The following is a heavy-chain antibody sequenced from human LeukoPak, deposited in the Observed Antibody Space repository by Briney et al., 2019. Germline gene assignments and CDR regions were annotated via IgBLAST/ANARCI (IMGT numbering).Heavy chain of an antibody. CDR2: INHSGST. J-gene: IGHJ4*02. CDR3: ARVGITYYYDSSGYPYFDY. CDR1: GGSFSGYY. V-gene: IGHV4-34*01. Sequence: SETLSLTCAVYGGSFSGYYWSWIRQPPGKGLEWIGEINHSGSTNYNPSLKSRVTISVDTSKNQFSLKLSSVTAADTAVYYRARVGITYYYDSSGYPYFDYWGQGTLVTVSS. D-gene: IGHD3-22*01.